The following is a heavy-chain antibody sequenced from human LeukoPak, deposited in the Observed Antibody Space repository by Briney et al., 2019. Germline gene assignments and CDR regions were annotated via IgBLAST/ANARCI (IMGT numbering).Heavy chain of an antibody. Sequence: GGSLRLSCAASGFNFIDYSMNWVRQAPGKGLEWISYIGISSGNTKYADSVKGRFTISRDKARNSLYLQMNSLRVEDTAVYYCAKYCGGDCYARLALDYWGQGTLVTVSS. CDR1: GFNFIDYS. D-gene: IGHD2-21*02. J-gene: IGHJ4*02. CDR2: IGISSGNT. V-gene: IGHV3-48*01. CDR3: AKYCGGDCYARLALDY.